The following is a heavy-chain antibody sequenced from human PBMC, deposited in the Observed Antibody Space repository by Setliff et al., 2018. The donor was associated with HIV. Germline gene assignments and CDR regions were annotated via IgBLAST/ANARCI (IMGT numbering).Heavy chain of an antibody. J-gene: IGHJ5*02. CDR3: VRLYTNYGSWYFDT. CDR2: INHSGFT. CDR1: NASISAFY. D-gene: IGHD3-10*01. V-gene: IGHV4-34*01. Sequence: SETLSLTCGVHNASISAFYWNWIRQPPGKGLEWIGEINHSGFTKYNPSLKSRVTVSVDTSKNQFSLEVKSMTAADTAVYYCVRLYTNYGSWYFDTWGQGALVTVSS.